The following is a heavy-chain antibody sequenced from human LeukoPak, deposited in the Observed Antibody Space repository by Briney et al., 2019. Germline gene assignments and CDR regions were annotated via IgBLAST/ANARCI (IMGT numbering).Heavy chain of an antibody. CDR2: IEWNGGRT. V-gene: IGHV3-20*04. J-gene: IGHJ5*02. CDR3: ARDRGPGWFDP. D-gene: IGHD3-10*01. CDR1: GFTFDEYS. Sequence: PGGSLRLSCVVSGFTFDEYSMQWVRQAPGKGLEWVSVIEWNGGRTYYADSVKGRFTISRDNSKNTVYLQMNGLRPEDTAVYYCARDRGPGWFDPWGQGTLVTVSS.